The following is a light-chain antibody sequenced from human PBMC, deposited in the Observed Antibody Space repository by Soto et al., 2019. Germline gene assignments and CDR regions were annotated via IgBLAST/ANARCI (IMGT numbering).Light chain of an antibody. CDR3: HQYNNWPPWT. CDR1: QTVSTF. J-gene: IGKJ1*01. V-gene: IGKV3-11*01. Sequence: EIVLTQSPDTLSLSPGERATLSCRASQTVSTFLAWYQQKPGQAPRLIVYDASKRAPGIPARFIGSGSGTEFTLTISSLQSEDFAVYYCHQYNNWPPWTFGQGTKVEIK. CDR2: DAS.